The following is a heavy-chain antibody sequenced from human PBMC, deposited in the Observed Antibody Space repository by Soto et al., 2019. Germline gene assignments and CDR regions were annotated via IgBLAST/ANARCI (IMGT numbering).Heavy chain of an antibody. J-gene: IGHJ3*02. CDR1: GFTFSSYW. CDR2: IKQDGSEK. CDR3: ARVRTRGSSGAFDI. Sequence: GESLKISCAASGFTFSSYWMSWVRQAPGKGLEWVANIKQDGSEKYYVDSVKGRFTISRDNAKNSLYLQMNSLRAEDTAVYYCARVRTRGSSGAFDIWGQGTMVTVSS. V-gene: IGHV3-7*03. D-gene: IGHD6-6*01.